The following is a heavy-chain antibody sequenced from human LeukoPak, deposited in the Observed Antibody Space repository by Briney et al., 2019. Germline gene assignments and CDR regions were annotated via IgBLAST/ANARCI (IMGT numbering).Heavy chain of an antibody. CDR3: ARGWGRSGWSGDAFDI. J-gene: IGHJ3*02. D-gene: IGHD6-19*01. CDR2: IYTSGST. Sequence: SETLSLTCTVSGGSIRNYYWSWIRQPAGKGLEWIGRIYTSGSTNYNPSLKSRVTMSVDTSKNQFSLKLSSVTAADTAVYYCARGWGRSGWSGDAFDIWGQGTMVTVSS. V-gene: IGHV4-4*07. CDR1: GGSIRNYY.